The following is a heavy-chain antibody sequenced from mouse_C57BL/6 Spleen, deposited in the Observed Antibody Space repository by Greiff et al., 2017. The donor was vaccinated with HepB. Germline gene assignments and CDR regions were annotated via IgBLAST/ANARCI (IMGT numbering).Heavy chain of an antibody. D-gene: IGHD2-4*01. Sequence: QVQLQQSGAELVKPGASVKMSCKASGYTFTSYWITWVKQRPGQGLEWIGDIYPGSGSTNYNEKFKSKATLTVDTSSSTAYMQLSSLTSEDSAVYYCARGDDYDGSYFDYWGQGTTLTVSS. V-gene: IGHV1-55*01. J-gene: IGHJ2*01. CDR2: IYPGSGST. CDR1: GYTFTSYW. CDR3: ARGDDYDGSYFDY.